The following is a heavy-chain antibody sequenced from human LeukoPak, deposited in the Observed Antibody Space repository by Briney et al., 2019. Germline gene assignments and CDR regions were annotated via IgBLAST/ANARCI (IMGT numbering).Heavy chain of an antibody. J-gene: IGHJ4*02. CDR2: IIPIFGTA. Sequence: VASVKVSCKASGGTFSSYAISWVRQAPGQGLEWMGGIIPIFGTANYAQKFQGRVTITTDESTSTAYMELSSLRSEDTAVYYCASGRRDGYNPFDYWGQGTLVTVSS. CDR3: ASGRRDGYNPFDY. CDR1: GGTFSSYA. D-gene: IGHD5-24*01. V-gene: IGHV1-69*05.